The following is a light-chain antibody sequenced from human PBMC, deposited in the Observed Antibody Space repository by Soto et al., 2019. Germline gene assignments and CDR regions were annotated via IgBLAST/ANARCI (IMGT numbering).Light chain of an antibody. CDR2: DES. J-gene: IGKJ1*01. V-gene: IGKV1-33*01. Sequence: DIQMTQSPSSLSASVGDRVTITCQASQDISNYLNWYQQKPGKAPKLLIYDESNLETGVPSRFSGSGSGTDFTFTISSLQPEDVATYYCQQYDNFRTFGQGTKVEIK. CDR3: QQYDNFRT. CDR1: QDISNY.